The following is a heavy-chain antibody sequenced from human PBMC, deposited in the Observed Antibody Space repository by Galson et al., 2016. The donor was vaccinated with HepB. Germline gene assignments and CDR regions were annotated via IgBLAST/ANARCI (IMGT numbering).Heavy chain of an antibody. V-gene: IGHV3-23*01. CDR1: GFTFSSYA. CDR2: ISRSGGSA. J-gene: IGHJ3*01. CDR3: AKDRRSIARYTNDGFDV. Sequence: SLRLSCAASGFTFSSYAMNWVRQAPGKGLEWVSMISRSGGSANYVDSVKGRFTISRDNSKKRLYHQMNGLRAEDTALYYCAKDRRSIARYTNDGFDVWGQGTMVTVSS. D-gene: IGHD2-2*02.